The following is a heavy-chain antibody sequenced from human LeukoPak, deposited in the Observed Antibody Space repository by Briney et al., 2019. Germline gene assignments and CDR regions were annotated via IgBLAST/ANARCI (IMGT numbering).Heavy chain of an antibody. CDR3: ASHITDIVDDYYYMDV. Sequence: ASVKVSCKVSGYTLTELSMHWVRQAPGKGLEWMGGFDPEDGETIYAQKFQGRVTMTEDTSTDTAYMELSSLRSEDTAVYYCASHITDIVDDYYYMDVWGKGTTVTVSS. J-gene: IGHJ6*03. CDR2: FDPEDGET. V-gene: IGHV1-24*01. CDR1: GYTLTELS. D-gene: IGHD2-15*01.